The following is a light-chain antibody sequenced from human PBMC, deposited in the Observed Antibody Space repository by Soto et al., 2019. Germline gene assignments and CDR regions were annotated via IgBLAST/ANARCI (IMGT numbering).Light chain of an antibody. CDR2: GAS. Sequence: EIVMTQSPATLSVSPGGRATLSCRASQSISDTLAWYQQKPGQTPRLLIHGASTRATGFPARFSGSGSGTDFTLTISSLQSEDFVVYYCQQYNSWPPITFGQGTRLEIK. CDR1: QSISDT. J-gene: IGKJ5*01. CDR3: QQYNSWPPIT. V-gene: IGKV3-15*01.